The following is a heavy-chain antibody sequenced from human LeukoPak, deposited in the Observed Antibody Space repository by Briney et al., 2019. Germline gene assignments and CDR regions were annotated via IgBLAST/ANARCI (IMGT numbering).Heavy chain of an antibody. CDR2: IRNDGSDK. CDR1: GFTFSSHG. Sequence: GGSLRLSCGASGFTFSSHGMHWVRQAPGRGLEWVAFIRNDGSDKYYADSVKGRFTISRDNSKNTLYLQMNSLRGEDTAVYYCARLADYDRSGYFDYWGQGTLVTVSS. D-gene: IGHD3-22*01. CDR3: ARLADYDRSGYFDY. J-gene: IGHJ4*02. V-gene: IGHV3-30*02.